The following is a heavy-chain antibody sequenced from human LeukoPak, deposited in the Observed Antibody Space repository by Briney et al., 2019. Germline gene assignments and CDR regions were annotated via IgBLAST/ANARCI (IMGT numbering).Heavy chain of an antibody. CDR1: GYKFNTFG. CDR3: ARDRSTSDS. CDR2: IRADKGKT. V-gene: IGHV1-18*01. D-gene: IGHD2-2*01. J-gene: IGHJ4*02. Sequence: ASVKVSCKTSGYKFNTFGISWVRQAPGQGLEWMGWIRADKGKTDYAQKFQDRVTLTIDTSTSTAYMELRSLTSDDTATYYCARDRSTSDSWGQGTLATVS.